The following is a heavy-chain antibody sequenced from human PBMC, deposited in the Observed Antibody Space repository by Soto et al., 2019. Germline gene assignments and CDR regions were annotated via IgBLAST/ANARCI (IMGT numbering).Heavy chain of an antibody. CDR2: ISASGVTT. Sequence: EVQLLESGGGLVQPGGSLRLSCAASGFTFSKYAMSWVRQAPGKGLDWVSGISASGVTTYSADSVKGRFTISRDNSKNTRDLQMNSLRAEDTAVYYCAKGKGTGVTRVGAFDVWGQGTMVTVSS. CDR1: GFTFSKYA. J-gene: IGHJ3*01. CDR3: AKGKGTGVTRVGAFDV. D-gene: IGHD2-8*02. V-gene: IGHV3-23*01.